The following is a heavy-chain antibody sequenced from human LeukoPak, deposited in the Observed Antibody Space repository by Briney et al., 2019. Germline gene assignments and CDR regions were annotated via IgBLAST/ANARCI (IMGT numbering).Heavy chain of an antibody. CDR1: GDSISSSNYY. D-gene: IGHD3-9*01. J-gene: IGHJ6*03. V-gene: IGHV4-39*01. Sequence: PSETLSLTCTVSGDSISSSNYYWGWIRQPPGKGPEWIGSIYYSGTTYHNLSLKSRVTISVDTSRNQFSLKVSSVTDADTAVYYCARQRRYDYYMDVWGKGTTVTVSS. CDR3: ARQRRYDYYMDV. CDR2: IYYSGTT.